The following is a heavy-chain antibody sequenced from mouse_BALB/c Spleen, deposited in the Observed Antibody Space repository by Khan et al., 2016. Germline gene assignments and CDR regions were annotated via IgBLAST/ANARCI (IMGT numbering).Heavy chain of an antibody. CDR2: IWSGGST. V-gene: IGHV2-2*02. D-gene: IGHD2-4*01. CDR3: ARNYDFYFDY. Sequence: VQLQESGPGLVQPSQSLSITCTVSGFSLASYGVHWVRQSPGKGLEWLGVIWSGGSTGYNAAFISRLSITKDYSKNQVFFKMNSIQTNDTAIYYCARNYDFYFDYWGQGTTLTVSS. CDR1: GFSLASYG. J-gene: IGHJ2*01.